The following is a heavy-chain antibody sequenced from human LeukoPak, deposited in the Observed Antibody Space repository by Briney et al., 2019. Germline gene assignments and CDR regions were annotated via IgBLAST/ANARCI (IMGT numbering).Heavy chain of an antibody. J-gene: IGHJ4*02. D-gene: IGHD3/OR15-3a*01. V-gene: IGHV3-23*01. Sequence: GGSLRLSCAASGFTFSSFAMSWVRQAPGKGLEWVSVISGGGDTTYYADSVKGRFTISRDNSKNTLYLQMNSLRAEDSAVYYCAKPKTAYYTFDFWGQGTLVTVSS. CDR1: GFTFSSFA. CDR2: ISGGGDTT. CDR3: AKPKTAYYTFDF.